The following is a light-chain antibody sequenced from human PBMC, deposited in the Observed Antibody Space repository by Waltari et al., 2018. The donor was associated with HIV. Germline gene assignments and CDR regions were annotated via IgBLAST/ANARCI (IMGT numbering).Light chain of an antibody. CDR3: LQYDNWPPWT. Sequence: EVVMRQSPATLSVSPGERATLFCRASQSVGSKLAWYQQKPGQAPRLLIYDASTRATVIPARFSGTGSGTDFTLTISSLQSEDFAVYYCLQYDNWPPWTFGQGTKVEFK. CDR2: DAS. J-gene: IGKJ1*01. V-gene: IGKV3-15*01. CDR1: QSVGSK.